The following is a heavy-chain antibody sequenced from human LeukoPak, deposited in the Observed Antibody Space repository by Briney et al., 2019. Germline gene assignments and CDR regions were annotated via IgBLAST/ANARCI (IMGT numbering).Heavy chain of an antibody. J-gene: IGHJ6*02. Sequence: GGSLRLSCAASGFTFRSYGMHGVRQAPGKGLEGVAVISYDGSNKYYADSVNARFTLSTDNSNNTLYLQMHSLRAEDPAVYYSAKETYSGDSLAVYYGMDVWGQGTTVTVSS. CDR2: ISYDGSNK. CDR1: GFTFRSYG. CDR3: AKETYSGDSLAVYYGMDV. V-gene: IGHV3-30*18. D-gene: IGHD4-17*01.